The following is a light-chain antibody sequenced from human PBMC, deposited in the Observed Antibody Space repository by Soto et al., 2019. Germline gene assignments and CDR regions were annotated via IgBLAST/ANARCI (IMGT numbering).Light chain of an antibody. V-gene: IGKV3-11*01. Sequence: EILLTQSPCTLSVSPGERSTLSCRASRSVFSYLAWYQQKPGQAASILLYDASNSATGIPPTFSGSGSGTNFTLTIISLEPEDFAVYYFQHRSSWPRLAFGGGTKVDIK. J-gene: IGKJ4*01. CDR2: DAS. CDR1: RSVFSY. CDR3: QHRSSWPRLA.